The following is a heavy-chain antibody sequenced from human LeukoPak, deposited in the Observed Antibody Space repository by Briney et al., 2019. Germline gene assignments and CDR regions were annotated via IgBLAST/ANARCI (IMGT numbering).Heavy chain of an antibody. CDR2: IYYSGST. J-gene: IGHJ6*02. D-gene: IGHD1-20*01. V-gene: IGHV4-59*12. Sequence: SETLSLTCTVSGGSISSYYWSWIRQPPGKGLEWIGYIYYSGSTNYNPSLKSRVTISVDTSKNQFSLKLSSVTAADTAVYYCARVTGTINYYYYGMDVWGQGTTVTVSS. CDR1: GGSISSYY. CDR3: ARVTGTINYYYYGMDV.